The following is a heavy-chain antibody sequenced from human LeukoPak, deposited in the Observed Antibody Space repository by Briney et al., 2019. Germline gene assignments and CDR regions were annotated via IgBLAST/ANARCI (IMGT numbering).Heavy chain of an antibody. Sequence: SETLSLTCTVSGGSISSYYWSWIRQPPGKRLEWIGYIYYSGSTNYNPSLKSRVTISVDTSKNQFSLKLSSVTAADTAVYYCARDNKGFDPWGQGTLVTVSS. CDR1: GGSISSYY. J-gene: IGHJ5*02. CDR3: ARDNKGFDP. CDR2: IYYSGST. V-gene: IGHV4-59*01.